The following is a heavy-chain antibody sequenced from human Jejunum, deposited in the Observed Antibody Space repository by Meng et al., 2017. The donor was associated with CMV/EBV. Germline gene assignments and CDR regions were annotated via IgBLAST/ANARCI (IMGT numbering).Heavy chain of an antibody. V-gene: IGHV4-30-4*08. D-gene: IGHD3-3*01. CDR2: IHDTGST. CDR3: ARGSIFVSFDS. J-gene: IGHJ4*02. CDR1: GGSIGSGDYY. Sequence: QVPLQGSGPGLVKPSQTLSLTCSVSGGSIGSGDYYWGWIRQPPGKGLEWIGYIHDTGSTYYNPSLKSRVDISLGTSRNHFSLTLSSVTAEDTAVYFCARGSIFVSFDSWGQGTLVTVSS.